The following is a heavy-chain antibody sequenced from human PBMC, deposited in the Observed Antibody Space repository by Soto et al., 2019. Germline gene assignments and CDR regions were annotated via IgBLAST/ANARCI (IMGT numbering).Heavy chain of an antibody. CDR1: GGSISSYY. D-gene: IGHD6-6*01. Sequence: PSETLSLTCTVSGGSISSYYWSWIRQPPGKGLEWIGYIYYSGSTNYNPSLKSRVTISVDTSKNQFSLKLSSVTAADTAVYYCAREYSSSSQGWFDPWGQGTLVTVSS. V-gene: IGHV4-59*01. J-gene: IGHJ5*02. CDR2: IYYSGST. CDR3: AREYSSSSQGWFDP.